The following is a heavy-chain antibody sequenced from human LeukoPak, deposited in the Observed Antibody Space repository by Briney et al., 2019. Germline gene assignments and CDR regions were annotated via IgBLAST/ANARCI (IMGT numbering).Heavy chain of an antibody. Sequence: LSGGSLRLSCAASGFTFSSYAMSWVRQAPGKGLEWVSAISGSGGSAYYADSVKGRFTISRDNSKNTPYLQMNSLRAEDTAVYYCAKDRYSSGWYNYWGQGTLVTVSS. CDR1: GFTFSSYA. CDR3: AKDRYSSGWYNY. D-gene: IGHD6-19*01. J-gene: IGHJ4*02. V-gene: IGHV3-23*01. CDR2: ISGSGGSA.